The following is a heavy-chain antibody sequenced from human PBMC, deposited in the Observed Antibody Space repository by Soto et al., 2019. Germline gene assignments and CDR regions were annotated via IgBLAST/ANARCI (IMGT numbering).Heavy chain of an antibody. CDR1: GFTFSSYA. CDR2: ISGSGGTT. J-gene: IGHJ4*02. CDR3: AKDQASRKGTTWARFDS. D-gene: IGHD6-6*01. V-gene: IGHV3-23*01. Sequence: GGSLRLSCAASGFTFSSYAMSWVRQAPGAGLEWVSSISGSGGTTYDTDSVRGRFTISRDNSKNTLYLQMNSLRAEDTALYYCAKDQASRKGTTWARFDSWGLGTLVTVSS.